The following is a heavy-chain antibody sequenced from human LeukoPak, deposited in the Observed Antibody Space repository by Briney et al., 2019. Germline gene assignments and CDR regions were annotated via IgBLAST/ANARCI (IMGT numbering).Heavy chain of an antibody. V-gene: IGHV3-48*02. CDR2: ISSSGGTI. CDR3: ARDVFYAFDI. CDR1: GFTFSSYS. J-gene: IGHJ3*02. Sequence: QTGGSLRLSCAASGFTFSSYSMNWVRQAPGKGLEWVSYISSSGGTIYYADSVKGRFTISRDNAKNSLYLQMNSLRDEDTALYCCARDVFYAFDIWGLGTVVTVSS. D-gene: IGHD5/OR15-5a*01.